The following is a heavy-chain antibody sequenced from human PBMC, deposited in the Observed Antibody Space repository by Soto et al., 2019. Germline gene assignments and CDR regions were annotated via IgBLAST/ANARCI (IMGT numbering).Heavy chain of an antibody. V-gene: IGHV4-39*01. Sequence: SETLSLTCTVSGGSISSSSYYWGWIRQPPGKGLEWIGSIYYSGSTYYNPSLKSRVTISVDTSKNQLSLKLSFVTAADTALYYWARHRITIFGVVIPNWFDPWGQGTLVTVSS. CDR1: GGSISSSSYY. CDR2: IYYSGST. D-gene: IGHD3-3*01. CDR3: ARHRITIFGVVIPNWFDP. J-gene: IGHJ5*02.